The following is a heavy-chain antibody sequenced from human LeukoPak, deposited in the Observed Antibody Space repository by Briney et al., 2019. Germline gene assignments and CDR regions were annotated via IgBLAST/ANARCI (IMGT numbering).Heavy chain of an antibody. V-gene: IGHV3-11*01. CDR1: GFTFSDYY. Sequence: SGGSLRLSCAASGFTFSDYYMSWIRQAPGKGLEWVSYISSSGSTIYHADSVKGRFTISRDNAKNSLYLQMNSLRAEDTAVYYCARDLRSLIVSVEWFDPWGQGTLVTVSS. J-gene: IGHJ5*02. CDR3: ARDLRSLIVSVEWFDP. D-gene: IGHD3-22*01. CDR2: ISSSGSTI.